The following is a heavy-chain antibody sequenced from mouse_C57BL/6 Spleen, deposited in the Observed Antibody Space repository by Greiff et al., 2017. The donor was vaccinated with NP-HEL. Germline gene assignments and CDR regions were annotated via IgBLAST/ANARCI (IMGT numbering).Heavy chain of an antibody. CDR2: IWWDDDK. Sequence: QVTLKVSGPGILQPSQTLSLTCSFSGFSLSTFGMGVGWIRQPSGKGLEWLAHIWWDDDKYYNPALKSRLTISKDTSKNQVFLKIANVDTADTATYYCARMPYGSSYSYWYFDVWGTGTTVTVSS. J-gene: IGHJ1*03. D-gene: IGHD1-1*01. CDR1: GFSLSTFGMG. V-gene: IGHV8-8*01. CDR3: ARMPYGSSYSYWYFDV.